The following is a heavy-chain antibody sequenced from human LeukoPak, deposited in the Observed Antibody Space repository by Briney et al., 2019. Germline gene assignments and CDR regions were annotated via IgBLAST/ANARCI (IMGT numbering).Heavy chain of an antibody. Sequence: SETLSLTCGVYGGSFSGYYYNWIRQSPGKGVEWIAEINHLGSTNYNPSLKSRVAISIDTSKSQFSLRLSSVTAADTAVYYCARGGYNIDWMKDAPDNWGQGTLVTVSS. J-gene: IGHJ4*02. V-gene: IGHV4-34*01. CDR3: ARGGYNIDWMKDAPDN. D-gene: IGHD3-9*01. CDR1: GGSFSGYY. CDR2: INHLGST.